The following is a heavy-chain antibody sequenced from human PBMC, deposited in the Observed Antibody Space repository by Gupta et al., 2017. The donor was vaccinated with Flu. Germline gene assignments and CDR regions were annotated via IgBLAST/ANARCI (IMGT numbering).Heavy chain of an antibody. CDR2: INSDGSST. Sequence: EVQLVESGGGLVQPGGSLRLSCAASGFTFSSYWMHWVRQAPGKGLVWVSRINSDGSSTSYADSVKGRFTISRDNAKNTLYLQMNSLRAEDTAVYYRARESYRGYYFDYWGQGTLVTVSS. D-gene: IGHD5-18*01. V-gene: IGHV3-74*01. J-gene: IGHJ4*02. CDR3: ARESYRGYYFDY. CDR1: GFTFSSYW.